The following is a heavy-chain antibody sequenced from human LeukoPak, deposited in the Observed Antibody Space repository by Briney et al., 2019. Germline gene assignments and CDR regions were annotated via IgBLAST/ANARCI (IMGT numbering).Heavy chain of an antibody. Sequence: PSETLSLTCAVYGGSFSGYYWSWIRQPPGKGLEWIGEINHSGSTNYNPSLESRDTISVDTSKTQFSLKLSSVTAADTAVYYCARLGDDYVWGSYRYSFDYWGQGTLVTVSS. CDR2: INHSGST. V-gene: IGHV4-34*01. CDR1: GGSFSGYY. J-gene: IGHJ4*02. CDR3: ARLGDDYVWGSYRYSFDY. D-gene: IGHD3-16*02.